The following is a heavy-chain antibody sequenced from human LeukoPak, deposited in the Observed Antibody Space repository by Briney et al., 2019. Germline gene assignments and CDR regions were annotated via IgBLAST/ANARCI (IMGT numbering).Heavy chain of an antibody. CDR2: IYHSGRT. D-gene: IGHD6-13*01. V-gene: IGHV4-38-2*01. CDR3: AIRFGRLEAGGTPFDS. Sequence: PSETLSLTCAVYGGSFSSGYYWGWIRQPPGKGLEWIGSIYHSGRTYYNPSLKSRVTISVDTSKNQFSLKLSSVTAADTALYYCAIRFGRLEAGGTPFDSWGQGTLVTVSS. CDR1: GGSFSSGYY. J-gene: IGHJ4*02.